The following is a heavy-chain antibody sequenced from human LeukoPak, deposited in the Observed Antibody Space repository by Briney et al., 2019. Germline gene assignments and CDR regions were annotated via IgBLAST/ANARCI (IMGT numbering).Heavy chain of an antibody. CDR2: IYYSGST. V-gene: IGHV4-59*01. CDR1: GGSISSYY. J-gene: IGHJ6*02. Sequence: SETLSLTCTVSGGSISSYYWSWIRQPPGKGLEWIGYIYYSGSTNYNPSLKSRVTISVDTSKNQFSLKLSSVTAADTAVYYCAGNLAHGMDVWGQGTTVTVSS. CDR3: AGNLAHGMDV.